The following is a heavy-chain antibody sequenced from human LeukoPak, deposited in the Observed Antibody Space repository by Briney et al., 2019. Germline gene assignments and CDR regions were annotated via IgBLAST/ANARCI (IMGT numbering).Heavy chain of an antibody. V-gene: IGHV3-30*18. J-gene: IGHJ6*02. CDR2: ISYDGSNK. CDR1: GFTFSSYG. Sequence: GRSLRLSCAASGFTFSSYGMHWVRQAPGKGLEWVAVISYDGSNKYYADSVKGRFTISRDNSKNTLYLQMNSLRAEDTAVYYCAKDDREIVVVNEPYYYGMDVWGQGTTVTVSS. CDR3: AKDDREIVVVNEPYYYGMDV. D-gene: IGHD3-22*01.